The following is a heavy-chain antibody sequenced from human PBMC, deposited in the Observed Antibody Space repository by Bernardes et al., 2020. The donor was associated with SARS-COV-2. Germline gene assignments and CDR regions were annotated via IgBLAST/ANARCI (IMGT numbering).Heavy chain of an antibody. Sequence: GGSLRLSCAASGFTFSSYAMHWVRQAPGKGLEWVAVISYDGSNKYYADSVKGRFTISRDNSKNTLYLQMNSLRAEDTAVYYCARDPSGYYSEVDYWGQGTLVTVSS. J-gene: IGHJ4*02. CDR2: ISYDGSNK. D-gene: IGHD3-22*01. CDR3: ARDPSGYYSEVDY. CDR1: GFTFSSYA. V-gene: IGHV3-30-3*01.